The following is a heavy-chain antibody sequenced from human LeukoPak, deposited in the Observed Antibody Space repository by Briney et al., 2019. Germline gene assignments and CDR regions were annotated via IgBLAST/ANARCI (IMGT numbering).Heavy chain of an antibody. CDR1: GYTFTSYY. J-gene: IGHJ4*02. CDR2: INPSGGST. D-gene: IGHD2-15*01. V-gene: IGHV1-46*01. Sequence: GASVKVSCKASGYTFTSYYMHWVRQAPGQGLEWMGIINPSGGSTSYAQKFQGRVTMTRDTSTSTVYMELSSLRSEDTAVYYCAKVAYCSGGSCLYYFDYWGQGTLVTVSS. CDR3: AKVAYCSGGSCLYYFDY.